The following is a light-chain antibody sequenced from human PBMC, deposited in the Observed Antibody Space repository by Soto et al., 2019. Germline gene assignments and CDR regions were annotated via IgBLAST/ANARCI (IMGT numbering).Light chain of an antibody. Sequence: QSVLTQPASVSGSPGQSITISCTGTSSDVGGYNYVSWYQQHPGKAPKLMIYDVSYRPSGVSNRFSGSKSGNTASLTISGLQAEDEADYYCSSYTSSSTLEGVFGTGTKVTVL. J-gene: IGLJ1*01. CDR1: SSDVGGYNY. V-gene: IGLV2-14*01. CDR3: SSYTSSSTLEGV. CDR2: DVS.